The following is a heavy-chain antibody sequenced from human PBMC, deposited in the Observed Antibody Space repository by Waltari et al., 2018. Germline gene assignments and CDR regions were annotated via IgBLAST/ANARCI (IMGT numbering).Heavy chain of an antibody. CDR3: ARGVTGMAINY. Sequence: EVQLVESGGGLVQPGGSLRLSCAISGFTFSDHYIDWVRQAPGKGLEWVGRSRNKAQGYITEYAASVKGRFIISRDNSKNTLYLQMNSLRAEDTAVYFCARGVTGMAINYWGQGTLVTVSS. V-gene: IGHV3-72*01. J-gene: IGHJ4*02. CDR2: SRNKAQGYIT. D-gene: IGHD2-21*02. CDR1: GFTFSDHY.